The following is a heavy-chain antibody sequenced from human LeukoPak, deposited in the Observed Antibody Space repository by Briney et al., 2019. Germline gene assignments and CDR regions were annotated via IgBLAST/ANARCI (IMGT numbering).Heavy chain of an antibody. J-gene: IGHJ6*02. V-gene: IGHV3-33*01. CDR2: IWYDGSNK. Sequence: PGGSLRLSRAASGFTFSSYGMHWVRQAPGKGLEWVAVIWYDGSNKYYADSVKGRFTISRDNSKNTLYLQMNSLRAEDTAVYYCARDPGYGETLDDYYYGMDVWGQGTTVTVSS. D-gene: IGHD4-17*01. CDR1: GFTFSSYG. CDR3: ARDPGYGETLDDYYYGMDV.